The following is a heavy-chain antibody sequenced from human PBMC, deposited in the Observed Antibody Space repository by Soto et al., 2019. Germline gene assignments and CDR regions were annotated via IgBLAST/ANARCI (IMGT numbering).Heavy chain of an antibody. CDR2: ISGSGGST. D-gene: IGHD1-26*01. V-gene: IGHV3-23*01. Sequence: EVQLLESGGGLVQPGGSLRLSCAGSGFTFSNYAMSWVRQAPGKGLAWVSAISGSGGSTYYADSVKGRFTISRGNSKNTLYLQMNSLRAEDTALYYCAKVPVGATGRFDYWGQGTLVTVSS. J-gene: IGHJ4*02. CDR1: GFTFSNYA. CDR3: AKVPVGATGRFDY.